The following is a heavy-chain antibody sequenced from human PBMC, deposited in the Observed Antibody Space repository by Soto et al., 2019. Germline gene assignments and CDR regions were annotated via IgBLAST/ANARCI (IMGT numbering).Heavy chain of an antibody. Sequence: SDTLSLTCTVSGDSISRDGFFWAWIRRHPWKGLEWIVYIYNSGSSYYNPSLKSRVIISVDTSKNHFSLNLTAVTAADTAVYYCARGTMLRGPGYYYAMDVWGQGTTVTVS. D-gene: IGHD3-10*01. CDR1: GDSISRDGFF. CDR3: ARGTMLRGPGYYYAMDV. J-gene: IGHJ6*02. CDR2: IYNSGSS. V-gene: IGHV4-31*03.